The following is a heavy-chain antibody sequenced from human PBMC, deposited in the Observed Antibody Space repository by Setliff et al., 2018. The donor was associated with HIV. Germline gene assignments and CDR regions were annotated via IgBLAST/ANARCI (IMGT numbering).Heavy chain of an antibody. CDR2: INPNYGGT. CDR3: ASFRD. J-gene: IGHJ4*02. V-gene: IGHV1-2*02. Sequence: ASVKVSCKASGYTFTGYYIHWVRQAPGQGLEWMGWINPNYGGTDYAQNFQGRVTMTRDTSISTAYMELSRLRSDDTAVYYCASFRDWGQGTLVTVSS. CDR1: GYTFTGYY.